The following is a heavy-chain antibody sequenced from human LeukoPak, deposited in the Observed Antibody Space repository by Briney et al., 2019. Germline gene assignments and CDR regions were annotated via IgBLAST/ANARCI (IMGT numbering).Heavy chain of an antibody. D-gene: IGHD3/OR15-3a*01. Sequence: GGSLRLSCAASGFTFSDYYMNWIRQAPGKGLEWVSAISGSGDRTYYADSVKGRFTISRDNSKNTLYLQMSCLRAEDTAVYYCVKEDWIYLTTCFDYWGQGRLVTVSS. CDR3: VKEDWIYLTTCFDY. V-gene: IGHV3-23*01. CDR2: ISGSGDRT. J-gene: IGHJ4*02. CDR1: GFTFSDYY.